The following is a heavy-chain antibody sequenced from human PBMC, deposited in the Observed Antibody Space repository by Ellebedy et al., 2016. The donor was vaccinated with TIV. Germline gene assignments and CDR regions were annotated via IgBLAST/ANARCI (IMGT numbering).Heavy chain of an antibody. CDR1: GFTFTRYW. J-gene: IGHJ5*02. D-gene: IGHD4-23*01. Sequence: GGSLRLXXAASGFTFTRYWMTWVRQAPGKGLEWVANIKQDASEKSYVDSVKGRFTISRDNARDSLYLQMNSLRVEDTAVYYCVRTYGGNSGAFGWFDPWGQGALVTVSS. CDR2: IKQDASEK. CDR3: VRTYGGNSGAFGWFDP. V-gene: IGHV3-7*01.